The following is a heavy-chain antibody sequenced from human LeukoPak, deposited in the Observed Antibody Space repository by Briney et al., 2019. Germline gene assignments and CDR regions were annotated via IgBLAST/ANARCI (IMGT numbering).Heavy chain of an antibody. V-gene: IGHV3-33*01. CDR2: IWYDGSNK. CDR3: AREDWNDYYFDY. Sequence: QPGGSLRLSCAASGFTFSSYGMHWVRQAPGKGLEWVAVIWYDGSNKYYADSVKGRFTISRDNSKNTLYLQMNSLRAEDTAVYYCAREDWNDYYFDYWGQGTLVTVSS. J-gene: IGHJ4*02. CDR1: GFTFSSYG. D-gene: IGHD1-1*01.